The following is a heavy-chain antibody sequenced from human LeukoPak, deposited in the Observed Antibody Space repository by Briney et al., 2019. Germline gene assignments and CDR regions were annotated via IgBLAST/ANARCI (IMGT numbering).Heavy chain of an antibody. J-gene: IGHJ5*02. CDR1: GGSFSGYY. CDR3: ASTVATLENWFDP. Sequence: TPSETLSLTCAVYGGSFSGYYWSWIRQPPGKGLEWIGETNHSGSTNYNPSLKSRVTISVDTSKNQFSLKLSSVTAADTAVYYCASTVATLENWFDPWGQGTLVTVSS. V-gene: IGHV4-34*01. CDR2: TNHSGST. D-gene: IGHD4-17*01.